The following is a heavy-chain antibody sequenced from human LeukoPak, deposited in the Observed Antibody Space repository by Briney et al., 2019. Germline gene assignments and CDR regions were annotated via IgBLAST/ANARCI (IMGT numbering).Heavy chain of an antibody. Sequence: PGGSLRLSCVVSGISLSNYAMSWVRQAPGKGLEWVPYISERGGSTTYADSVKGRFTISRDNSLNTLYLQMSSLRAEDAAVYFCAKRGVVIRGILVIGYHQEAYHYDYWGQGVLVTVSS. CDR2: ISERGGST. CDR3: AKRGVVIRGILVIGYHQEAYHYDY. D-gene: IGHD3-10*01. J-gene: IGHJ4*02. CDR1: GISLSNYA. V-gene: IGHV3-23*01.